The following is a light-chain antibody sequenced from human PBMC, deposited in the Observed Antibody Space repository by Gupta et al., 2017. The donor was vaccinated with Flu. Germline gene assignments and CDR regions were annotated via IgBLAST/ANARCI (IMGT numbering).Light chain of an antibody. V-gene: IGLV2-11*01. CDR2: DVN. CDR3: SSYAGSNTWV. J-gene: IGLJ3*02. Sequence: QSALTQPRSVSGSPGQSVTISCTGTSSDVGAYTYVSWYQQHTGKAPKLILYDVNKRPSGVPDRFSASKSGKTASLNISGLQAEDEADYHCSSYAGSNTWVFGGGTKLTVL. CDR1: SSDVGAYTY.